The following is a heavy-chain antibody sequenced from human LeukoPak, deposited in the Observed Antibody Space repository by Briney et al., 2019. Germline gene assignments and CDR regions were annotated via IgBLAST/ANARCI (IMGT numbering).Heavy chain of an antibody. CDR1: GCTFGSYW. CDR2: IKQDGSEK. V-gene: IGHV3-7*01. CDR3: ARGCSSTSCSGWFDP. J-gene: IGHJ5*02. Sequence: GGSLRLSCAASGCTFGSYWMTWVRQAPGKGLEWVANIKQDGSEKNYVDSVKGRFTISRDNAKNSLDLQMSSLRAEDTAIYYCARGCSSTSCSGWFDPWGQGTLVTVSS. D-gene: IGHD2-2*01.